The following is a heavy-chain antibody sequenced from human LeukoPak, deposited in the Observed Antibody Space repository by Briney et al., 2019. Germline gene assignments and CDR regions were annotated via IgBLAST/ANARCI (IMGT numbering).Heavy chain of an antibody. CDR3: AREVFEGQRQSDAFYV. CDR1: GFTFSSHW. D-gene: IGHD6-25*01. V-gene: IGHV3-74*01. J-gene: IGHJ3*01. CDR2: VNGRGDCT. Sequence: GGSLRLSCAASGFTFSSHWMHWVRQAPGEGLVWVSRVNGRGDCTHYADSVRGRFIISRDNAENTVSLQMNNLRAEDTAVYFCAREVFEGQRQSDAFYVWGQGTMVTVSS.